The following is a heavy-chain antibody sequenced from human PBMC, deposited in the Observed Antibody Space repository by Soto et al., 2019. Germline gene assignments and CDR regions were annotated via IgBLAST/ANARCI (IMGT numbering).Heavy chain of an antibody. Sequence: QVQLVQSGAEVKKPGASVKVSCKASGYTFTGYYMHWVRQATGQGLEWMGWINPNSGGTNYAQKFQGRVTMPRDTSSSTASMELSRLRSDDTAVYYCARAGYGYTDFDYWCPGTLVTVSS. CDR3: ARAGYGYTDFDY. CDR2: INPNSGGT. D-gene: IGHD5-12*01. J-gene: IGHJ4*02. V-gene: IGHV1-2*02. CDR1: GYTFTGYY.